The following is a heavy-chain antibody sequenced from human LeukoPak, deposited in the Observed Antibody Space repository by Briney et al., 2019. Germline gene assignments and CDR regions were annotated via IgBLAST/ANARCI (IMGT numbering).Heavy chain of an antibody. J-gene: IGHJ4*02. CDR1: GYTFTSYG. CDR3: ASRGSISGRYDFDY. CDR2: ISAYNGNT. D-gene: IGHD1-26*01. V-gene: IGHV1-18*01. Sequence: ASVKVSFKASGYTFTSYGISWVRQAPGQGLEWMGWISAYNGNTNYAQKLQGRVTMTTGTSTSTAYMELRSLRSDDTAVYYCASRGSISGRYDFDYWGQGTLVTVSS.